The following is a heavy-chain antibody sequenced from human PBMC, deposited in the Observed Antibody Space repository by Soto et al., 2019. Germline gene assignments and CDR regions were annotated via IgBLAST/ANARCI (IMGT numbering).Heavy chain of an antibody. J-gene: IGHJ5*02. CDR1: GLTFSSYA. CDR2: ISGSGGST. CDR3: AKRAHDFWSGYPNWFDL. Sequence: PGGSLRLSCAASGLTFSSYAMSWVRQAPGKGLEWVSAISGSGGSTYYADSVKGRFTISRDNSKNTLYLQMNSLRAEDTAVYYCAKRAHDFWSGYPNWFDLWGQGTLVTVSS. V-gene: IGHV3-23*01. D-gene: IGHD3-3*01.